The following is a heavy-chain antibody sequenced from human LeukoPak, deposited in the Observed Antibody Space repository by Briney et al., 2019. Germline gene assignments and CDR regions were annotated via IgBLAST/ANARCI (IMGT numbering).Heavy chain of an antibody. J-gene: IGHJ6*02. CDR2: IKQDGSVK. CDR3: ARVLAVPAAFYFYYGLDV. CDR1: GFTVSNYW. Sequence: GGSLRLSCAASGFTVSNYWMSWVRLAPGKGLEWVANIKQDGSVKYYVDSVKGRFTISRDNAKNSLYLQMNSLRAEDTAVYYCARVLAVPAAFYFYYGLDVWGRGTTVTVSS. D-gene: IGHD2-2*01. V-gene: IGHV3-7*04.